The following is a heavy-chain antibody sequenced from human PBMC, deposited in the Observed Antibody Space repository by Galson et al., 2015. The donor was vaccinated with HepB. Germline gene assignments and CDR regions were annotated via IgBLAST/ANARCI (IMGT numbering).Heavy chain of an antibody. Sequence: SVKVSCKASGYTFTGYYMHWVRQAPGQGLEWMGWINPNSGGTNYAQKFQGRVTMTRDTSISTAYMELSRLRSDDTAVYYCAREGDTVTTSPPDYWGQGTLVTVSS. CDR3: AREGDTVTTSPPDY. CDR1: GYTFTGYY. J-gene: IGHJ4*02. D-gene: IGHD4-17*01. V-gene: IGHV1-2*02. CDR2: INPNSGGT.